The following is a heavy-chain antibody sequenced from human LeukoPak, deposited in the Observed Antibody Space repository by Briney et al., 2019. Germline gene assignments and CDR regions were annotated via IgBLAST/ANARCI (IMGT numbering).Heavy chain of an antibody. CDR2: ISYDGSNK. CDR1: GYTLTELS. J-gene: IGHJ4*02. CDR3: ARDQGLRATLLDY. Sequence: SCKVSGYTLTELSMHWVRQAPGKGLEWVAVISYDGSNKYYADSVKGRFTISRDNSKNTLYLQMNSLRAEDTAVYYCARDQGLRATLLDYWGQGTLVTVSS. D-gene: IGHD5-12*01. V-gene: IGHV3-30*04.